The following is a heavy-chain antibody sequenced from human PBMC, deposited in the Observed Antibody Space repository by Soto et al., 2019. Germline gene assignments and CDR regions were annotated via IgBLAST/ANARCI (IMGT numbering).Heavy chain of an antibody. D-gene: IGHD6-6*01. V-gene: IGHV1-69*05. CDR3: ARDPGNVRGEAARWFDP. Sequence: SVKVSCKASGGTFSSDFISWVRQAPGQGREWVGGTIARFGSANFAQKFQGRVTMTTDTSTSTAYMELRSLRSDDTAVYYCARDPGNVRGEAARWFDPWGQGTLVTAPQ. J-gene: IGHJ5*02. CDR1: GGTFSSDF. CDR2: TIARFGSA.